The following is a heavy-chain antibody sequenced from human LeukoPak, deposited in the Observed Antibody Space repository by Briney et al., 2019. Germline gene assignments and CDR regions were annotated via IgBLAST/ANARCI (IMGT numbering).Heavy chain of an antibody. J-gene: IGHJ4*02. D-gene: IGHD3-10*01. CDR2: ISYDGSKK. CDR3: ARGGVQYYYGSGSYPPRIDY. V-gene: IGHV3-30-3*01. Sequence: GRSLRLSCAASGFTFSNYAIHWVRQAPGKGLEWVAVISYDGSKKYYADSVKGRYTISRDNSKNTLYLQMNSLGAEDTAVYSCARGGVQYYYGSGSYPPRIDYWGQGTLVTVSS. CDR1: GFTFSNYA.